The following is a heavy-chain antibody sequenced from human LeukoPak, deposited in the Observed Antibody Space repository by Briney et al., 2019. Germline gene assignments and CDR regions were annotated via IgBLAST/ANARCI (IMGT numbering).Heavy chain of an antibody. CDR1: GGSISSGGYY. J-gene: IGHJ4*02. Sequence: SQTLSLTCTVSGGSISSGGYYWSWIRQHPGKGLEWIGYIYYSGSTYYNPSLKSRVTISVDTSKNRFSLKLSSVTAADTAVYYCARSTTVVTGYFDYWGQGTLVTVSS. CDR2: IYYSGST. D-gene: IGHD4-23*01. CDR3: ARSTTVVTGYFDY. V-gene: IGHV4-31*03.